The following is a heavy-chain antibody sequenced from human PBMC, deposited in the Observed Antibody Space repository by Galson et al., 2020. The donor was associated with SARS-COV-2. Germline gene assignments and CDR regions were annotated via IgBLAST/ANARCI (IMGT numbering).Heavy chain of an antibody. CDR3: VRNVVPAATLYYYGLDV. V-gene: IGHV3-64D*08. Sequence: GGSLRLSCSASGFTFSTYPMHWVRQAPGKGLEYVSAISSNGGNTYHANSVKGRFTISRDNSKNTLYLQMSTLRPEDTAVYYCVRNVVPAATLYYYGLDVRGQGTTVTVSS. CDR1: GFTFSTYP. D-gene: IGHD2-2*01. CDR2: ISSNGGNT. J-gene: IGHJ6*02.